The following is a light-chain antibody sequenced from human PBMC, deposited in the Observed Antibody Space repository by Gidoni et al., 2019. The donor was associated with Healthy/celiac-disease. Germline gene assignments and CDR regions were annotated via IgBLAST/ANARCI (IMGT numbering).Light chain of an antibody. Sequence: IRMTQSPSSFSASTGDRVTITCRASQGISSYLAWYQQKPGKAPKLLIYAASTLQSGVPSRFSGSGSGTDFTLTISCLQSEDFATYYCQQYYSYPQTFGQGTKVEIK. J-gene: IGKJ1*01. CDR1: QGISSY. CDR2: AAS. V-gene: IGKV1-8*01. CDR3: QQYYSYPQT.